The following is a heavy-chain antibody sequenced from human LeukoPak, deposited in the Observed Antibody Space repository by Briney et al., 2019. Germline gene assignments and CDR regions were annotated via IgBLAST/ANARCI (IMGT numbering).Heavy chain of an antibody. CDR1: GGSISSYY. CDR3: ARSSLAVYFNY. CDR2: IFTRGTT. D-gene: IGHD6-19*01. J-gene: IGHJ4*02. V-gene: IGHV4-4*07. Sequence: SETLSLTCTVSGGSISSYYWSWIRQPAGKGLEWLGNIFTRGTTNYNASLESRLTISLDTARDQFSLSLRSVTAADTAIYFCARSSLAVYFNYWGQGTLVTASS.